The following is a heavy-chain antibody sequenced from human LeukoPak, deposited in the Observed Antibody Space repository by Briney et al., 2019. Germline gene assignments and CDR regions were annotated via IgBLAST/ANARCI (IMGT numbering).Heavy chain of an antibody. CDR2: IDWNSGAI. J-gene: IGHJ4*02. CDR1: GLTIDDYG. D-gene: IGHD3-10*01. CDR3: VKDRAANLYGSGAFEY. V-gene: IGHV3-9*01. Sequence: GRSLRLSCAASGLTIDDYGIHWVRQAPGKGLEWVSGIDWNSGAIGYADSVKGRFTISRDNAKNSLYLQMNSLRAEDTALYYCVKDRAANLYGSGAFEYWGQGTLVTVSS.